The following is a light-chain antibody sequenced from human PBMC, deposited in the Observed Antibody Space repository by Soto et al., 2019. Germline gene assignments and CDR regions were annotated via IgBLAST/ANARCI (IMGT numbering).Light chain of an antibody. J-gene: IGLJ3*02. CDR1: SSDAGGYNY. Sequence: QSALTQPASVSGSPGQSITISCTGTSSDAGGYNYVSWYQQHPGKAPKLIIYEVTNRPSGVSNRFSGSKSGNTASLTISGLQAEEEADYYCNSYTTTSSWVFGGGTKLTVL. V-gene: IGLV2-14*01. CDR2: EVT. CDR3: NSYTTTSSWV.